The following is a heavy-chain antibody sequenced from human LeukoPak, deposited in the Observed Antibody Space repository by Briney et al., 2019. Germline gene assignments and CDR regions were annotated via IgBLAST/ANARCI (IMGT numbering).Heavy chain of an antibody. J-gene: IGHJ4*02. CDR3: ARAEGAVAGTIYFDH. V-gene: IGHV4-39*07. CDR1: GGSISSSSYC. CDR2: IYYSVST. Sequence: SETLSLTCAVSGGSISSSSYCWVWIRQPPGKGLEWIGSIYYSVSTYYNPSLKSRVTISVDTSKNQFSLKLSSVTAADTAVYYCARAEGAVAGTIYFDHWGQGTLVTVSS. D-gene: IGHD6-19*01.